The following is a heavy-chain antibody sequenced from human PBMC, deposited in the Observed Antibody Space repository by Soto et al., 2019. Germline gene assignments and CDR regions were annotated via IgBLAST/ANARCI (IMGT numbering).Heavy chain of an antibody. CDR3: AMEDIVVVPAATDYYYYYYMDV. V-gene: IGHV4-31*03. CDR2: IYYSGST. Sequence: PSETLSLTCTVSGGSISSGGYYWSWIRQHPGKGLEWIGYIYYSGSTYYNPSLKSRVTISVDTSKNQFSLKLSSVTAADTAVYYCAMEDIVVVPAATDYYYYYYMDVWGKGTTVTVSS. D-gene: IGHD2-2*01. CDR1: GGSISSGGYY. J-gene: IGHJ6*03.